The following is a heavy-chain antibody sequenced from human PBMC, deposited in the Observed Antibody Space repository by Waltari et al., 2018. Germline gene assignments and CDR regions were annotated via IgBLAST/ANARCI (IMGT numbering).Heavy chain of an antibody. V-gene: IGHV4-34*01. Sequence: QVQLQQWGAGLLKPSETLSLTCAVYGGSFSGYYWSWIRQPPGKGLGWIGEINHSGSTNYNPALKSRVTISVDTSKNQFSLKLSSVTAADTAVYYCARGTDITMVRGVIIMSWFDPWGQGTLVTVSS. J-gene: IGHJ5*02. CDR2: INHSGST. CDR3: ARGTDITMVRGVIIMSWFDP. D-gene: IGHD3-10*01. CDR1: GGSFSGYY.